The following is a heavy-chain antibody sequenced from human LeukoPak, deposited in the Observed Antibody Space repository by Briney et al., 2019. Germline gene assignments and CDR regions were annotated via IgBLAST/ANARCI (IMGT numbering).Heavy chain of an antibody. V-gene: IGHV3-30*02. CDR2: IWYDGSNK. J-gene: IGHJ6*02. CDR3: AKPAGGHYYYYGMDV. D-gene: IGHD6-13*01. Sequence: GGSLRLSCAASGFTFSSYGMHWVRQAPGKGLEWVAVIWYDGSNKYYADSVKGRFTISRDNSKNTLYLQMNSLRAEDTAVYYCAKPAGGHYYYYGMDVWGQGTTVTVSS. CDR1: GFTFSSYG.